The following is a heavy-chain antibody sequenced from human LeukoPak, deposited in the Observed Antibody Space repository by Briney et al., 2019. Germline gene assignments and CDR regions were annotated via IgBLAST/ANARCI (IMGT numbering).Heavy chain of an antibody. CDR1: GDSFSSNSAA. V-gene: IGHV6-1*01. CDR3: ARDGEWLAYYYYGMDV. J-gene: IGHJ6*02. Sequence: SQTLSLTCAISGDSFSSNSAAWNWIRQSPSRGLEWLGRTYYRSKWYNDYAVSVKSRITINPDTSKNQFSLQLNSVTPEDTAVYYCARDGEWLAYYYYGMDVWGQGTTVTVSS. D-gene: IGHD6-19*01. CDR2: TYYRSKWYN.